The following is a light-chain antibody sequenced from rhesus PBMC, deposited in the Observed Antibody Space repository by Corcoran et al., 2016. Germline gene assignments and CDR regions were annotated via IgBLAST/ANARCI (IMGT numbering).Light chain of an antibody. V-gene: IGKV1-21*01. CDR2: KAS. CDR1: QGISSW. Sequence: DIQMTQSPSSLSASVGDRVTITCRASQGISSWLAWYQQKPGKAPKRLIYKASSLQRGVPSRFSGSGSGKDVTLTISSLQPEDFGTYYCQQYNSAPPTFSQGTKVEIK. J-gene: IGKJ1*01. CDR3: QQYNSAPPT.